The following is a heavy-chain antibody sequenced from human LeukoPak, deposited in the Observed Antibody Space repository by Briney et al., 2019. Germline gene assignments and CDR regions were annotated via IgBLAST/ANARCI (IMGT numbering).Heavy chain of an antibody. CDR3: ARGSSGGSRGRFYYMEV. Sequence: GGSLRLSCAASGFTFNNYAMSWVRQAPGKGLEWVSAISGSGGSTYYADSVKGRFTISRDNSKNTLYMQMNDLRVDHTAVYYCARGSSGGSRGRFYYMEVWDKGTGVTVSS. CDR2: ISGSGGST. V-gene: IGHV3-23*01. CDR1: GFTFNNYA. D-gene: IGHD2-15*01. J-gene: IGHJ6*03.